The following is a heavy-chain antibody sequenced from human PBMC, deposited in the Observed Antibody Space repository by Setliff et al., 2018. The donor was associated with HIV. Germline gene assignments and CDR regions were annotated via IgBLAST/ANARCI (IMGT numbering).Heavy chain of an antibody. J-gene: IGHJ6*03. D-gene: IGHD3-3*01. CDR3: ARATYTLQFLKWSPDSSLYYYYMDV. CDR1: GASFSNGGYY. V-gene: IGHV4-31*03. Sequence: PSETLSLTCNVSGASFSNGGYYWSGIRQHPGKGMEWIGYMSYSGSTFYKSSLKSRVTMSIDTSKNQFSLMLSPVTAADTAVYYCARATYTLQFLKWSPDSSLYYYYMDVWGKGTTVTVSS. CDR2: MSYSGST.